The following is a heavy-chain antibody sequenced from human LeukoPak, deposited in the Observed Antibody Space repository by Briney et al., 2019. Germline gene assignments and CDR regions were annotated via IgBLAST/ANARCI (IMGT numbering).Heavy chain of an antibody. D-gene: IGHD4-23*01. CDR1: VGTFSSYA. CDR2: IIPILGIA. V-gene: IGHV1-69*04. J-gene: IGHJ6*02. CDR3: AREGADGNAGHYYYGMDV. Sequence: GASVKVSCKATVGTFSSYAISWVRQAPGQGLEWMGRIIPILGIANYAQKVQGRVTITADKSTSTAYMELSSLRSEDTAVYYCAREGADGNAGHYYYGMDVWGQGTTVTVSS.